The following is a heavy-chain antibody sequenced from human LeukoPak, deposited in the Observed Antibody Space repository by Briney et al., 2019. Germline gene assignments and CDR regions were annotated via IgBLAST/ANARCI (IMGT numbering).Heavy chain of an antibody. Sequence: PSETLSLTCAVSGGSITSYYWSWIRQPPGEGLEWGWYIYYSGSTNYNLSLKSRVTISVDMSKNQFSLKLSSVTAADTAVYYGARIGSSWNFDFDYWGQGTLVTVSS. CDR3: ARIGSSWNFDFDY. J-gene: IGHJ4*02. D-gene: IGHD6-13*01. V-gene: IGHV4-59*01. CDR1: GGSITSYY. CDR2: IYYSGST.